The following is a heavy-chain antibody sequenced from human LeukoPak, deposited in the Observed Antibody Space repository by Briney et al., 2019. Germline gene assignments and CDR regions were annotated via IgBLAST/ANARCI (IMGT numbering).Heavy chain of an antibody. J-gene: IGHJ4*02. CDR1: GFTFSSNY. Sequence: GGSLRLSCAASGFTFSSNYMSWVRQAPGKGLEWVSVIYSGGSTYYSDSVTGRFTISRDNSKNTLYLQMNSLRAEDTAVYYCARAPKYSGSSLDYWGQGTLVTVSS. D-gene: IGHD1-26*01. CDR2: IYSGGST. V-gene: IGHV3-53*01. CDR3: ARAPKYSGSSLDY.